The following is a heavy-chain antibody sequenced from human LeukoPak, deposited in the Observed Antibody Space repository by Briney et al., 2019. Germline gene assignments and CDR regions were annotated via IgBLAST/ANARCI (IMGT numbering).Heavy chain of an antibody. CDR2: INTDGSTT. CDR1: GFTFSSSW. V-gene: IGHV3-74*01. Sequence: GGSLRLSCAASGFTFSSSWMHWVRHAPGEGLVWVSRINTDGSTTTYADSVKGRFTISRDNAKNTLYLQMNSLRVEDTAVYYRARVVTSNFDYWGQGTLVTVSS. CDR3: ARVVTSNFDY. J-gene: IGHJ4*02. D-gene: IGHD5-18*01.